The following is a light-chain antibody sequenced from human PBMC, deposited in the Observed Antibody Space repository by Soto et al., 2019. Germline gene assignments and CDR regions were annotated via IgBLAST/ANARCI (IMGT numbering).Light chain of an antibody. J-gene: IGKJ1*01. CDR2: KAS. Sequence: DIQMTQSPSTLSGSVGDRVTITCRASQTISSWLAWYQQKPGKAPKLLIYKASTLKSGVPSRFSVSGSGKEFTLAISSLQPDDFATYYCQRYNSYSEAFGQGTKVELK. V-gene: IGKV1-5*03. CDR1: QTISSW. CDR3: QRYNSYSEA.